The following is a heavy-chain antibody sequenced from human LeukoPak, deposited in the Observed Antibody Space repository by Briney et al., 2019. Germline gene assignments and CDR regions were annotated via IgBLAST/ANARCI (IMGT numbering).Heavy chain of an antibody. V-gene: IGHV1-8*03. J-gene: IGHJ5*02. CDR1: GYTFTNYD. CDR3: ARGRDWLRWFDP. CDR2: MNPNSGNT. Sequence: ASVKVSCKASGYTFTNYDINWVRQATGQGLEWLGWMNPNSGNTGYAQEFQGRVTITRNTSITTAYMEVSSLTSEDTAVYYCARGRDWLRWFDPWGQGTLVTVSS. D-gene: IGHD3/OR15-3a*01.